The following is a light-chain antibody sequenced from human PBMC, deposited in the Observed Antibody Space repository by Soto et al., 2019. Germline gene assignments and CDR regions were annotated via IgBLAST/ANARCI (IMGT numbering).Light chain of an antibody. CDR1: QSVSSG. CDR3: HQYGSSPST. V-gene: IGKV3-15*01. J-gene: IGKJ1*01. Sequence: EIVMTQSPATLSVSPGERATLSCRAGQSVSSGLAWYQQKPGQTPRLLIYAASTRATGIPARFSGSGSGTEFTLTISSLQSEDFAVYYCHQYGSSPSTFGQGTEVEIK. CDR2: AAS.